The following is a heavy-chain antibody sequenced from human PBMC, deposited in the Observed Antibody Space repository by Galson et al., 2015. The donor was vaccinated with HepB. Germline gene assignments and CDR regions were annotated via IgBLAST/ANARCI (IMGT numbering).Heavy chain of an antibody. CDR3: ATLYCSGGRCCGGCSYDY. V-gene: IGHV4-39*01. CDR2: IHYSGST. CDR1: GGSISNSDHY. Sequence: TLSLTCTVSGGSISNSDHYWGWIRQPPGKGLEWIATIHYSGSTFYNPSLKGRVTISVDTSKNQFSLRLSSVTAADTAMYYCATLYCSGGRCCGGCSYDYWGQGTLVTVSS. D-gene: IGHD2-15*01. J-gene: IGHJ4*02.